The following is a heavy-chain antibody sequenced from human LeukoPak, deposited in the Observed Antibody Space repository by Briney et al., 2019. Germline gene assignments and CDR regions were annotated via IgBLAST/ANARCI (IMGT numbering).Heavy chain of an antibody. J-gene: IGHJ4*02. CDR2: IYYSGST. CDR3: ARPPQYGSGSY. D-gene: IGHD3-10*01. Sequence: SETLSLTCTVSGGSISSSSYHWGWIRQPPGKGLEWIGSIYYSGSTYYNPSLKSRVTISVDTSKNQFSLKLSSVTAADTAVYYCARPPQYGSGSYWGQGTLVTVSS. CDR1: GGSISSSSYH. V-gene: IGHV4-39*01.